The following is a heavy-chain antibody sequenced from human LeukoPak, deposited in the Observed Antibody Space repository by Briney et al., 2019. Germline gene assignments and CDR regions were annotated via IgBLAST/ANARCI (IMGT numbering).Heavy chain of an antibody. D-gene: IGHD2-8*01. J-gene: IGHJ6*03. CDR3: ARSARHCNNGVCFTDYYIDL. CDR1: GYTFSDSY. Sequence: ASVKVSCKTSGYTFSDSYIHWVRQAPGQGLEWMGRINPNSGDPNYPQKFQGRVTMTRDTSISAAYMEMSSLTSDDTAVYYCARSARHCNNGVCFTDYYIDLWGKGTTVIVSS. V-gene: IGHV1-2*06. CDR2: INPNSGDP.